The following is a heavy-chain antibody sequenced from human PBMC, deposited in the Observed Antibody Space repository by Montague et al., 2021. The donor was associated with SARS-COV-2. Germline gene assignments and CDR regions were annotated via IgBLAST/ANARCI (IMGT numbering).Heavy chain of an antibody. CDR1: GFTFSQYD. D-gene: IGHD2-21*01. CDR2: IGKAGDT. CDR3: AKVRQMVGIYDVFDI. J-gene: IGHJ3*02. Sequence: SLRLSCAASGFTFSQYDMHWVRQVTGKGLEWVSGIGKAGDTHYPGTVKGRFTISREDAKNSLYLQMNSLRGEDTAIYYCAKVRQMVGIYDVFDIWGQGTIVIVSS. V-gene: IGHV3-13*01.